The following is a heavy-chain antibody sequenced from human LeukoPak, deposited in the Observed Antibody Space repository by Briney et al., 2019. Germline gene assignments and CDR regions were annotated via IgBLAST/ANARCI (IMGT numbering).Heavy chain of an antibody. CDR1: GYTFTSYY. Sequence: ASVKVSCKASGYTFTSYYMHWVRQAPGQGLEWMGIINPSGGSTSYAQKFQGRVTMTRDTSTSTVYMELSSLRSEDTAVYYCARGPQGGTTWFLKDYYYFDYWGQGTLVTVSS. CDR3: ARGPQGGTTWFLKDYYYFDY. V-gene: IGHV1-46*01. CDR2: INPSGGST. J-gene: IGHJ4*02. D-gene: IGHD1-1*01.